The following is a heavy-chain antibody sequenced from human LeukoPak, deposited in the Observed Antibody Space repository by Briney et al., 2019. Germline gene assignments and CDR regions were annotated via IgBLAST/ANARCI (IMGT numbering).Heavy chain of an antibody. J-gene: IGHJ4*02. D-gene: IGHD6-13*01. Sequence: PGGSLRLSCAASGFTFSSYAMSWVRQAPGKGLEWVSAISGSGGSTYYADSVKGRFTISRDNSKNTLHLQMNSLRAEDTAVYYCAKASHPGIAAAGPDYWGQGTLVTVSS. CDR3: AKASHPGIAAAGPDY. CDR2: ISGSGGST. V-gene: IGHV3-23*01. CDR1: GFTFSSYA.